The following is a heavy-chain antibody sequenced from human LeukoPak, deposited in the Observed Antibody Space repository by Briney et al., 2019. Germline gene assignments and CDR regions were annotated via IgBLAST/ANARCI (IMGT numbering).Heavy chain of an antibody. CDR1: GFTFSSYG. CDR3: AKDRWRLGKDYMDV. CDR2: ISGSGSST. D-gene: IGHD7-27*01. Sequence: GGSLRLSCAASGFTFSSYGMSWVRQAPGKGLEWVSAISGSGSSTYYAASVKGRFTISRDNSKNTLYLQMNSLRAEDTAVYYCAKDRWRLGKDYMDVWGKGTTVTISS. V-gene: IGHV3-23*01. J-gene: IGHJ6*03.